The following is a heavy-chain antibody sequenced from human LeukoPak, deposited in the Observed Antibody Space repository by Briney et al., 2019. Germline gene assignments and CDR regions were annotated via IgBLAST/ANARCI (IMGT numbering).Heavy chain of an antibody. Sequence: GEPLKISCKGSGYTFTNYWIHWVRRMPGKGLEWMGNVYPGDSDTRYSPSFQGQVTISADKSITTTYLQWNSLKASDTAIYYCARQLDYGGFGAFGIWGQGTMVTVSS. D-gene: IGHD4-23*01. J-gene: IGHJ3*02. CDR1: GYTFTNYW. V-gene: IGHV5-51*01. CDR2: VYPGDSDT. CDR3: ARQLDYGGFGAFGI.